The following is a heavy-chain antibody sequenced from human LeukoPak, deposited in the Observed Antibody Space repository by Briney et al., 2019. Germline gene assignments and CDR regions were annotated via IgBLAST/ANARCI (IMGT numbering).Heavy chain of an antibody. Sequence: GGSLRLSCAASGFTFSTYAMSWVRQAPGKGLEWVSAISDSGDSTYYADSVKGRFTISRDNSKNTLYLQMDSLRAEDTALYYCAKEPLYSSGWYTFDYWGQGTLVTVSS. CDR1: GFTFSTYA. CDR2: ISDSGDST. D-gene: IGHD6-19*01. J-gene: IGHJ4*02. V-gene: IGHV3-23*01. CDR3: AKEPLYSSGWYTFDY.